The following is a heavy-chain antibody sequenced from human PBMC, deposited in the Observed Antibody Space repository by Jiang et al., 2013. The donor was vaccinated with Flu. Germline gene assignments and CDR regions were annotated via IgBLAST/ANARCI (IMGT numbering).Heavy chain of an antibody. D-gene: IGHD2-8*01. CDR2: ISPYNGNT. CDR1: GYTFTNYG. CDR3: AISARALYYFDY. V-gene: IGHV1-18*04. Sequence: SGAEVKKPGASVKVSCKASGYTFTNYGISWVRQAPGQGLEWMGWISPYNGNTNYVQKLQGRVTMTTETSTSTAYMELRSLRSDDTAVYYCAISARALYYFDYWGQGTLVTVSS. J-gene: IGHJ4*02.